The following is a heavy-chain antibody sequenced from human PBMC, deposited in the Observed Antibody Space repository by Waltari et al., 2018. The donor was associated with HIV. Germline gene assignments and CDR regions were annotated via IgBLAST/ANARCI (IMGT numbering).Heavy chain of an antibody. Sequence: EVQLVESGGDLVQPGGSLTLSCEASEFTVNTNYMSWVRQASGKGLGCGSVIYSGGSTDYADSVKGRFTISRDNSKNTLYLHMSSLRADDTAVYFCVRLGYCSGGRCGYYYYYAMDVWGQGTTVTVTS. CDR2: IYSGGST. V-gene: IGHV3-66*02. D-gene: IGHD2-15*01. CDR3: VRLGYCSGGRCGYYYYYAMDV. J-gene: IGHJ6*02. CDR1: EFTVNTNY.